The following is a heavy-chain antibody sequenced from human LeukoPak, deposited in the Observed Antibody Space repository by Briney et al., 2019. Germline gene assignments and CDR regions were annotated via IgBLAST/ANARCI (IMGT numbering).Heavy chain of an antibody. CDR1: GYSFTSYW. V-gene: IGHV5-51*01. D-gene: IGHD5-12*01. Sequence: GESLKISCKASGYSFTSYWIGWVRQIPGKGLEWMGIIYPYDSDTRYSPSFQGQVTISADKSISTAYLQWSNLKASDTAMYYCARHIGYSAWNPDYWGQGTLVTVSS. CDR2: IYPYDSDT. J-gene: IGHJ4*02. CDR3: ARHIGYSAWNPDY.